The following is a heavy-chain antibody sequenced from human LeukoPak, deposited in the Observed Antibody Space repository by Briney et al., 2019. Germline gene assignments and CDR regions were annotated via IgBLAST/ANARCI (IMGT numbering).Heavy chain of an antibody. V-gene: IGHV1-69*04. D-gene: IGHD5-12*01. J-gene: IGHJ4*02. CDR1: GGTFSSYA. CDR2: IIPILGIA. Sequence: ASVKDSCKASGGTFSSYAISWVRQAPGQGLEWMGRIIPILGIANYAQKFQGRVTITADKSTSTAYMELSSLRSEDTAVYYCARSGIVATPFDYWGQGTLVTVSS. CDR3: ARSGIVATPFDY.